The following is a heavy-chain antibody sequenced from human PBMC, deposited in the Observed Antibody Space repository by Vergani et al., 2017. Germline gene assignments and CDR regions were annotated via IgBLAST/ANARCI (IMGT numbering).Heavy chain of an antibody. CDR2: IYYSGST. V-gene: IGHV4-30-4*01. J-gene: IGHJ5*02. CDR3: ARDRRDYYGSGSSNWFDP. D-gene: IGHD3-10*01. Sequence: QVQLQESGPGLVKPSQTLSLTCTVSGGSISSGDYYWSWIRQPPGKGLEWIGYIYYSGSTYYNPSLKSRVTISVDTSKNQFSLKLSSVTAADTAVYYCARDRRDYYGSGSSNWFDPWGQGTLVTVSS. CDR1: GGSISSGDYY.